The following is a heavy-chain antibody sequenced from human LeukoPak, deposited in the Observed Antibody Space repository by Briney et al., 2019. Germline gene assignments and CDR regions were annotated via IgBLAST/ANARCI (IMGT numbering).Heavy chain of an antibody. V-gene: IGHV3-21*01. CDR1: GFTFSSYS. J-gene: IGHJ4*02. D-gene: IGHD4-17*01. CDR3: ARGGSTTVTTREHDY. Sequence: GGSLRLSCAASGFTFSSYSMNWVRQAPGKGLEWVSSISSSSSYIYYADSVKGRFTISRGNAKNSLYLQMNSLRAEDTAVYYCARGGSTTVTTREHDYWGQGTLVTVSS. CDR2: ISSSSSYI.